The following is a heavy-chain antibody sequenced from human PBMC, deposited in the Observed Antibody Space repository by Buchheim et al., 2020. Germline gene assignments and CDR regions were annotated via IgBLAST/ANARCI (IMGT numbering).Heavy chain of an antibody. D-gene: IGHD6-6*01. CDR1: GFTFSSYA. CDR2: ISGSGGST. Sequence: EVQLLESGGGLVQPGGYLRLSCAASGFTFSSYAMSWVRQAPGKGLEWVSAISGSGGSTYYADSVKGRCTISRDNFKKTLYLQMNSRRAQDTALYYCAKKYSSSSAFDYWGQGTL. V-gene: IGHV3-23*01. J-gene: IGHJ4*02. CDR3: AKKYSSSSAFDY.